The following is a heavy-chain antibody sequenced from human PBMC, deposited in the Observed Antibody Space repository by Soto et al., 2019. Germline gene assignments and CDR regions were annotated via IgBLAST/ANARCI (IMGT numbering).Heavy chain of an antibody. CDR3: ARGATAMVTPYYGMDV. Sequence: QVQLVQSGAEVKKPGSSVKVSCKASGGTFSSYAISWVRQAPGQGLEWMGGIIPIFGTANYAQKFQGRVTITADEATSTAYMELSSLRSEDTAVYYCARGATAMVTPYYGMDVWGQGTTVTVSS. J-gene: IGHJ6*02. V-gene: IGHV1-69*01. CDR2: IIPIFGTA. D-gene: IGHD5-18*01. CDR1: GGTFSSYA.